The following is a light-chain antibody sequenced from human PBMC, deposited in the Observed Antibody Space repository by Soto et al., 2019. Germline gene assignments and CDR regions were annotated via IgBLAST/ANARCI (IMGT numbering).Light chain of an antibody. J-gene: IGLJ2*01. CDR1: SSNIGSIYG. Sequence: QPVLTQPPSVSGAPGQRVTISCTGSSSNIGSIYGVHWYQQLPGTAPKLLIFDNNSRPSGVPDRFSGSKSGTSASLAITGLQPEDEADYYCLSYDSSLTVVFGGGTKLTVL. CDR2: DNN. V-gene: IGLV1-40*01. CDR3: LSYDSSLTVV.